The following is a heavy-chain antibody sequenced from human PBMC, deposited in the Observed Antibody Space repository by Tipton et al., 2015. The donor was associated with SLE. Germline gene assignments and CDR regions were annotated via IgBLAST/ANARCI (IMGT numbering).Heavy chain of an antibody. CDR1: GGPINSYY. CDR2: IYYAGST. J-gene: IGHJ4*02. D-gene: IGHD3-16*01. CDR3: ARSVLGGLYGIDY. Sequence: TLSLTCTVSGGPINSYYWSWIRQPPGKGLEWIGYIYYAGSTNYNPSLKSRVTISVDTSKNQFSLKLSSVTAADTAVYYCARSVLGGLYGIDYWGQGTLVTVPS. V-gene: IGHV4-59*01.